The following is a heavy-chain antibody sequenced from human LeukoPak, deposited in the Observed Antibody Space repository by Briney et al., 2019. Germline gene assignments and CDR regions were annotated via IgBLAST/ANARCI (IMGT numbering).Heavy chain of an antibody. CDR1: GFTFSTYA. CDR2: ISGSGGST. J-gene: IGHJ4*02. D-gene: IGHD6-13*01. Sequence: GGSLRLSCAASGFTFSTYAMSWVRQAPGKGPEWVSAISGSGGSTYYADSVKGRFTISRDNSKNTLYLQMNSLRAEDTAVYYCAKADSEAAGEYWGQGTLVTVSS. CDR3: AKADSEAAGEY. V-gene: IGHV3-23*01.